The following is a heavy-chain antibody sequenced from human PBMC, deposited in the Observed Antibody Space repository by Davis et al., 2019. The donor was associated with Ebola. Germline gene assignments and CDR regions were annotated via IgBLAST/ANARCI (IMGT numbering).Heavy chain of an antibody. V-gene: IGHV3-48*02. CDR1: GVTFSSYG. J-gene: IGHJ4*02. CDR2: ISSSSSTI. Sequence: PGGSLRLSCAASGVTFSSYGMHWVRQAPGKGLEWVSYISSSSSTIYYADSVKGRFTISRDNAKNSLYLQMNSLRDEDTAVYYCARDSTTVVSQKQFDYWGQGTLVTVSS. CDR3: ARDSTTVVSQKQFDY. D-gene: IGHD4-23*01.